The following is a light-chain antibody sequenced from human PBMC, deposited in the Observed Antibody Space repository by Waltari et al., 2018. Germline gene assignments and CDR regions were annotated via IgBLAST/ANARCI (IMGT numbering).Light chain of an antibody. CDR3: QAWDDTTAWV. V-gene: IGLV3-1*01. CDR1: KLGEKY. J-gene: IGLJ3*02. CDR2: KDR. Sequence: SYEVTQPPSVPVSPGQTATITCSGDKLGEKYTLWYQQKSGQSPVLVIYKDRKRPSGIPDRFSASNSGNTATLTITGTQATDEADYHCQAWDDTTAWVFGGGTKLTVL.